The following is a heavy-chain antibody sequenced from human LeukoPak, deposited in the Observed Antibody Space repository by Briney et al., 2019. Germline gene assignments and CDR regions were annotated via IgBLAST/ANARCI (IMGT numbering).Heavy chain of an antibody. D-gene: IGHD3-9*01. CDR1: GGSISGYY. CDR2: IFYSGNT. V-gene: IGHV4-59*08. CDR3: ARMGMYYDILAGQGYFDY. J-gene: IGHJ4*02. Sequence: SETLSLTCTVSGGSISGYYWSWIRQPPGKGLEWIGYIFYSGNTNYSPSLKSRVIMSVDTSRNQFSLKLSSVTAADTAVYYCARMGMYYDILAGQGYFDYWGQGTLVTVSS.